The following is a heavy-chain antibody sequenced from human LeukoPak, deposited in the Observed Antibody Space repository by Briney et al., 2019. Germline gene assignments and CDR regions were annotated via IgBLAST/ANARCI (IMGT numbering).Heavy chain of an antibody. CDR2: IYYSGST. Sequence: SETLSLTCTVSGGSISSYYWSWIRQSPGKGLEWIGYIYYSGSTNYNPSLKSRVTISVDTSKNQFSLKLSSVTAADTAVYYCAAHWNDGPFAFDIWGQGTMVTVSS. J-gene: IGHJ3*02. D-gene: IGHD1-1*01. CDR1: GGSISSYY. V-gene: IGHV4-59*01. CDR3: AAHWNDGPFAFDI.